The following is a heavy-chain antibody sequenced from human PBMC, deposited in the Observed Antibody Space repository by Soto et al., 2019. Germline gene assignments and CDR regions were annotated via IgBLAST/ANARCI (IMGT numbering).Heavy chain of an antibody. CDR2: INHSGST. CDR1: GGSFSGYY. J-gene: IGHJ6*02. D-gene: IGHD3-3*01. V-gene: IGHV4-34*01. Sequence: PSETLSLTCAVYGGSFSGYYWSWIRQPPGKGLEWIGEINHSGSTNYNPSLKSRVTISVDTSKNQFSLKLSSVTAADTAVYYCARERSGGYYYYYGMDVRGQGTTVTVSS. CDR3: ARERSGGYYYYYGMDV.